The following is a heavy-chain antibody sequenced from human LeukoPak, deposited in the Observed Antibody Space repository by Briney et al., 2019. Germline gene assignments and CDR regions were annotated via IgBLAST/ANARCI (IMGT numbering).Heavy chain of an antibody. D-gene: IGHD3-10*01. V-gene: IGHV3-33*01. CDR1: GFTFSSYR. Sequence: GRSLRLSCAASGFTFSSYRMPWVRQAPGKGLEGGAVIWYDGSNKYYADSVKGRFTISRDNSKNPLYLQLNSLRAEDTAVYYCATDVTYSYGSGRESDYWGQGTLVTVSS. CDR3: ATDVTYSYGSGRESDY. J-gene: IGHJ4*02. CDR2: IWYDGSNK.